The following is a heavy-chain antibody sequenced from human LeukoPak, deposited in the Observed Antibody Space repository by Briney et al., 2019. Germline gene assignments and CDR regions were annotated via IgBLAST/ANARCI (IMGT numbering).Heavy chain of an antibody. CDR2: ISAYNGNT. J-gene: IGHJ6*02. Sequence: ASVKVSCKASCYTFTSYGISWVRQAPGQGLEWMGWISAYNGNTNYAQKLQGRVTMTTDTSTSTAYMELRSLRSDDTAVYYCARDNLVTYCSGGSCYYYGMDVWGQGTTVTVSS. V-gene: IGHV1-18*01. D-gene: IGHD2-15*01. CDR1: CYTFTSYG. CDR3: ARDNLVTYCSGGSCYYYGMDV.